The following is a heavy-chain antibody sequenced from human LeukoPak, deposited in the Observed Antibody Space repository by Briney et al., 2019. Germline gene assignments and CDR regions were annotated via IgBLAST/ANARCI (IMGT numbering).Heavy chain of an antibody. CDR2: IYISGNT. V-gene: IGHV4-4*07. Sequence: SETLSLTCTVSGVSISSYYWSWIRQPAGKGLEWIGRIYISGNTNYNPSLNSRVTMSIDTSRNQFSLKLSSVTAADTAVYYCARNYVYSMDVWGKGTTVTVSS. CDR1: GVSISSYY. CDR3: ARNYVYSMDV. J-gene: IGHJ6*03. D-gene: IGHD3-10*02.